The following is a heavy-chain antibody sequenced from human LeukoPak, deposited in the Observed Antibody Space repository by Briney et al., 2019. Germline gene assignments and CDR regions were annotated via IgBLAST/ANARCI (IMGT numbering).Heavy chain of an antibody. CDR1: GFKFDDYG. CDR2: ISWNGGNT. V-gene: IGHV3-20*04. D-gene: IGHD2-8*01. J-gene: IGHJ4*02. CDR3: AREGIYCVNGVCYLDY. Sequence: GGSLRLSCAASGFKFDDYGMSWVRQAPGKGLEWVSGISWNGGNTGYSDSVKGRFTISRGNAKNSVFLQVNSLRADDTAFYYCAREGIYCVNGVCYLDYWGQGTLVTVSS.